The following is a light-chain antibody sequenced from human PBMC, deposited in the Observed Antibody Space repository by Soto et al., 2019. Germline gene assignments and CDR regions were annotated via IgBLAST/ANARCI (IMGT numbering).Light chain of an antibody. CDR3: ATWDDNVYGPV. Sequence: QSVLTQPPSASGTPGQRVTISCSGSRSTIGSNPVQWYRQLPGTAPQLLIYRSDQRPSGVPDRFSGSKSGTSASLTIGGLQSEDDADDHCATWDDNVYGPVFGGGTKLTVL. CDR2: RSD. J-gene: IGLJ3*02. CDR1: RSTIGSNP. V-gene: IGLV1-44*01.